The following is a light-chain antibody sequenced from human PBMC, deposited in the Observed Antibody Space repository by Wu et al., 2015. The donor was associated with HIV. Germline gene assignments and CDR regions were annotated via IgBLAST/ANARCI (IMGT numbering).Light chain of an antibody. CDR2: DAS. J-gene: IGKJ1*01. CDR3: QQSYGAPT. V-gene: IGKV3-11*01. Sequence: EIVMTQSPATLSVSPGERATLSCRASQSVYSYLAWYQQRPGQPPRLLIIDASNRATGIPTRFSGSGSGVDFILTISRVEHEDFATYYCQQSYGAPTFGQGTRVEIK. CDR1: QSVYSY.